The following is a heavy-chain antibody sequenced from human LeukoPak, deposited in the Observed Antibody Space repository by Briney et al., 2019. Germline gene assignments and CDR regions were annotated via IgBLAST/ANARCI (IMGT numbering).Heavy chain of an antibody. CDR3: ARDRRAQIDL. CDR1: GFTFSSYL. J-gene: IGHJ5*02. Sequence: GGSLRLSCAASGFTFSSYLMLWVRHAPGKALVWVSRINTNGSSTSYADSVEGRFTISRDNAKSTPYLQMNSLRAEDTGVYYCARDRRAQIDLWGQGTLVTVSS. CDR2: INTNGSST. V-gene: IGHV3-74*01.